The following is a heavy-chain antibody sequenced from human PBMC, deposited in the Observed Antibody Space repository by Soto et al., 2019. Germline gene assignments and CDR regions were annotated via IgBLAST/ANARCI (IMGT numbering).Heavy chain of an antibody. D-gene: IGHD6-13*01. J-gene: IGHJ6*02. CDR1: GFTVSGNY. CDR3: ARDRQQLYSYYYGMDV. V-gene: IGHV3-53*01. Sequence: GGSLRLSCAASGFTVSGNYMSWVRQAPGKGLEWVSVIYSGGSTYYADSVKGRFTISRDNSKNTLYLQMNSLRAEDTAVYYCARDRQQLYSYYYGMDVWGQGTTVTVSS. CDR2: IYSGGST.